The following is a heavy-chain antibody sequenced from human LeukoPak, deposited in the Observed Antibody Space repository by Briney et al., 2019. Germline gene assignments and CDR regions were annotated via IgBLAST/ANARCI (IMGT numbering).Heavy chain of an antibody. Sequence: SEPLSLICTVSGYSISRGYYWGWIRPPPGKGLEWIGIFYHSGRTDYNPSLKSRVTISVDTSKNQFSRKLSSVTAADTAVYDCARNADEDYCSGGSCYPGNWFDPWGQGTLVSVSS. V-gene: IGHV4-38-2*02. D-gene: IGHD2-15*01. CDR1: GYSISRGYY. CDR3: ARNADEDYCSGGSCYPGNWFDP. CDR2: FYHSGRT. J-gene: IGHJ5*02.